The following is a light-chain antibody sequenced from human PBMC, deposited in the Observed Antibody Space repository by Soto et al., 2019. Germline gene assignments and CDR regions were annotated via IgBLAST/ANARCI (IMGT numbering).Light chain of an antibody. J-gene: IGLJ3*02. V-gene: IGLV1-40*01. CDR2: GNI. CDR3: QSYDSSLSGL. CDR1: SSNIGAGYD. Sequence: QSVLTQPPSVSGAPGQRVIISCTGSSSNIGAGYDVHWYQQFPGTAPKLLIYGNINRPSGVPDRFSGSRSGTSASLTITGLQAGDEADYYCQSYDSSLSGLFGGGTQLTV.